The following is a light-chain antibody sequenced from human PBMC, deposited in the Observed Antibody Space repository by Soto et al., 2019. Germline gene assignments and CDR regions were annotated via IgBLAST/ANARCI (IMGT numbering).Light chain of an antibody. V-gene: IGKV3-20*01. CDR1: QSVASSY. CDR2: SAS. CDR3: HHFGSLPET. Sequence: SLYKGERFTLSCRASQSVASSYLAWYQQKPGRAPRLLFYSASSRATGIPDRFSGSGSGTDFTLTISRLEPEDFAVYYCHHFGSLPETFGQ. J-gene: IGKJ1*01.